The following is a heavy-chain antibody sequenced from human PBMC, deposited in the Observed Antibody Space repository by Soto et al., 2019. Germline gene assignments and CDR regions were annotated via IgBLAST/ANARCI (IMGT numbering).Heavy chain of an antibody. Sequence: GASVKVSCKASGYTFTSYDINWVRQATGQGLEWMGWMNPNSGNTGYAQKFQGRVTMTRNTSISTAYMELSSLRSEDTAVYYCARGLRGYSGYDSYYYYYMDVWGKGTTVTVSS. CDR2: MNPNSGNT. CDR3: ARGLRGYSGYDSYYYYYMDV. V-gene: IGHV1-8*01. J-gene: IGHJ6*03. D-gene: IGHD5-12*01. CDR1: GYTFTSYD.